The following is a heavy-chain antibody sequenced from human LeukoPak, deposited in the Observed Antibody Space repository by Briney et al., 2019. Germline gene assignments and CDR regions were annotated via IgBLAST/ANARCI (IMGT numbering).Heavy chain of an antibody. CDR2: INPSGGST. Sequence: GASVKVSCKASGYTFTSYYMHWVRQAPGQGLEWMGIINPSGGSTSYAQKFQGRVTMTRDTSTSTVYMELSSLRSEDTAVYYCARQRRLNYYYYGVDVWGQGTTVTVSS. CDR1: GYTFTSYY. J-gene: IGHJ6*02. D-gene: IGHD1-1*01. V-gene: IGHV1-46*01. CDR3: ARQRRLNYYYYGVDV.